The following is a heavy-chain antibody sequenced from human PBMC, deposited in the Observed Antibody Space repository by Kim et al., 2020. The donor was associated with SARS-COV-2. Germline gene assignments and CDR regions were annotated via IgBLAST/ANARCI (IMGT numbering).Heavy chain of an antibody. Sequence: ASVKVSCKASGYTFTSYYMHWVRQAPGQGLEWMGIINPSGGSTSYAQKFQGRVTMTRDTSTSTVYMELSSLRSEDTAVYYCARGGPTMVRGVIITVGGSYGMDVWGQGTTVTVSS. D-gene: IGHD3-10*01. CDR3: ARGGPTMVRGVIITVGGSYGMDV. CDR1: GYTFTSYY. CDR2: INPSGGST. J-gene: IGHJ6*02. V-gene: IGHV1-46*01.